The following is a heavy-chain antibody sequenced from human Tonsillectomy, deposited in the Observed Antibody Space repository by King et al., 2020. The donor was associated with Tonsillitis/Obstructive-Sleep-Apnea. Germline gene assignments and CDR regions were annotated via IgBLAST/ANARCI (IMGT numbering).Heavy chain of an antibody. V-gene: IGHV7-4-1*02. CDR3: ARADYDFWSGYLAYYYYMDV. CDR1: GYTFTSYS. D-gene: IGHD3-3*01. Sequence: QLVQSGSELKKPGASVKVSCKASGYTFTSYSIYWVRQAPGQGLEWMGWINTNTGNPTYAQGFTGRFVFSLDTSVSTAYLQISSLKAEDTAVYYFARADYDFWSGYLAYYYYMDVWGKGTTVTVSS. CDR2: INTNTGNP. J-gene: IGHJ6*03.